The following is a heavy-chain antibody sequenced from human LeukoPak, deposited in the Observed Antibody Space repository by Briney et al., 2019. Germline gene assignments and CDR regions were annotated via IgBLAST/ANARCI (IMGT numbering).Heavy chain of an antibody. V-gene: IGHV1-69*04. J-gene: IGHJ5*02. CDR3: VRDRMATRMDWFDP. CDR1: GGTFSSYA. CDR2: IIPILGIA. D-gene: IGHD5-24*01. Sequence: SVKVSCKASGGTFSSYAISWVRQAPGQGLEWMGRIIPILGIANYAQKFQGRVTITADKSTSTAYMELSSLRSEDTAVYYCVRDRMATRMDWFDPWGQGTLVTVSS.